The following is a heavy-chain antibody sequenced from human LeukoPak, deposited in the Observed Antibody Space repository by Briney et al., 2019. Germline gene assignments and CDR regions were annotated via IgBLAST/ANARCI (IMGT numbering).Heavy chain of an antibody. V-gene: IGHV3-21*01. CDR3: ARDLGGYSYYFDY. Sequence: GGSLRLSCAASGFTFSSYSMNWVRQAPGKGLEWVSSISSSSSYIYYADSVKGRFTISRDNAKNSLYLQMNSLRAEDTAVYYCARDLGGYSYYFDYWGQRTLVTVSS. D-gene: IGHD3-22*01. CDR1: GFTFSSYS. CDR2: ISSSSSYI. J-gene: IGHJ4*02.